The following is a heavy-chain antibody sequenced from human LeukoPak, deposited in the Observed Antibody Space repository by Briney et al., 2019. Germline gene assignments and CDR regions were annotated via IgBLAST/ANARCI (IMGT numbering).Heavy chain of an antibody. J-gene: IGHJ4*02. CDR1: GDSISSSTYY. D-gene: IGHD6-13*01. Sequence: PSETLSLTCAVSGDSISSSTYYWGWIRQPPGKGLERIGTIYYSGSTYYNPSLKSRVTISVDTSRNQFSLNLSSVTAADTAVYYCARTAAAAGTVYYFDFWGQGTLVTVSS. V-gene: IGHV4-39*01. CDR3: ARTAAAAGTVYYFDF. CDR2: IYYSGST.